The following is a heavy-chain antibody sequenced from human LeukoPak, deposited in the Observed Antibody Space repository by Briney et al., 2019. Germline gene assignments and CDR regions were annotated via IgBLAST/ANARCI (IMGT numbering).Heavy chain of an antibody. J-gene: IGHJ4*02. CDR3: ARVYLDDQSKYRPLDY. D-gene: IGHD2/OR15-2a*01. CDR2: INYDGSEI. Sequence: GRSLRLSCAASGFSFTTSWMTWVRQAPEKGLEWVANINYDGSEIYYVDSVKGRFTISRDNVKNSLYLEMNSLRAEDTAVYFCARVYLDDQSKYRPLDYWGQGTMVTVSS. V-gene: IGHV3-7*01. CDR1: GFSFTTSW.